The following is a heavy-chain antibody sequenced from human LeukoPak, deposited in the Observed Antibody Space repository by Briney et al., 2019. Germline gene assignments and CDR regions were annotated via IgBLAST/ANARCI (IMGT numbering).Heavy chain of an antibody. CDR1: GGSISGSSYY. CDR2: IYYSGNT. Sequence: PSETLSLTCTVSGGSISGSSYYWGWIRQPPGKGLEWIGSIYYSGNTYYNPSLKTRVTISVDTSKNQFSLRLSSVTAADTAVYYCPRHPTNWGQGTLVTVSS. V-gene: IGHV4-39*01. J-gene: IGHJ4*02. CDR3: PRHPTN.